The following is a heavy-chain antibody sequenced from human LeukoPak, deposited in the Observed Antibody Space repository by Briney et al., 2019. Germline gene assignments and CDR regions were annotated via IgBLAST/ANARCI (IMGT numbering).Heavy chain of an antibody. J-gene: IGHJ4*02. Sequence: SQTLSLTCTVSGGSISSGSYYWSWIRQPAGKGLEWTGRIYTSGSTNYNPSLKSRVTISVDTSKNQFSLKLSSVTAADTAVYYCARAMVRGVIRYFDYWGQGTLVTVSS. CDR1: GGSISSGSYY. D-gene: IGHD3-10*01. V-gene: IGHV4-61*02. CDR3: ARAMVRGVIRYFDY. CDR2: IYTSGST.